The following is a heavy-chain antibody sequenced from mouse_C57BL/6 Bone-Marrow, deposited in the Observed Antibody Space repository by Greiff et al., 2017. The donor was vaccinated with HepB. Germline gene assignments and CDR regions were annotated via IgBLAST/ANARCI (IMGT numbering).Heavy chain of an antibody. D-gene: IGHD1-1*01. Sequence: VKLMESGAELVRPGASVTLSCKASGYTFTDYEMHWVKQTPVHGLEWIGAIDPETGGTAYNQKFKGKATLTVDTSSSTAYMQLSSLTSEDSAVYYCASPTVVATPYWYFDVWGTGTTVTVSS. V-gene: IGHV1-15*01. CDR2: IDPETGGT. J-gene: IGHJ1*03. CDR3: ASPTVVATPYWYFDV. CDR1: GYTFTDYE.